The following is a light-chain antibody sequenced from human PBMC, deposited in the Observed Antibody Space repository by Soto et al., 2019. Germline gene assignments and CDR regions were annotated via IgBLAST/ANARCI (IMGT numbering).Light chain of an antibody. J-gene: IGKJ2*01. V-gene: IGKV3-11*01. CDR1: QSVSSY. CDR3: QQRFNWPRFT. Sequence: EIVLTQSPATLSLSPGEKATLSCRASQSVSSYLAWYQQKPGQAPRLLIYDASNRATGIPARFSGGGSETDFTLTISSLEPEDFAVDYCQQRFNWPRFTFGQGTKLEIK. CDR2: DAS.